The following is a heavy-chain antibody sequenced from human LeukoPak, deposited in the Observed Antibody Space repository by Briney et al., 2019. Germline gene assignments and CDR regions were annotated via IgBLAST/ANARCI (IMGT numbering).Heavy chain of an antibody. CDR1: GFTFSSYA. CDR2: ISYDGSNK. CDR3: ARDIKVMGATDY. D-gene: IGHD1-26*01. Sequence: GGSLGLSCAASGFTFSSYAMHWVRQAPGKGLEWVAVISYDGSNKYYADSVKGRFTISRDNSKNTLYLQMNSLRAEDTAVYYCARDIKVMGATDYWGQGTLVTVSS. V-gene: IGHV3-30-3*01. J-gene: IGHJ4*02.